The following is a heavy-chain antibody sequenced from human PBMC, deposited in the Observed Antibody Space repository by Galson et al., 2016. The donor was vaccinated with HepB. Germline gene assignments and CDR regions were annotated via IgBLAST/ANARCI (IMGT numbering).Heavy chain of an antibody. CDR1: GFTFSSYP. Sequence: SLRLSCAASGFTFSSYPMVWVRQAPGKRPEAVSGISDNADRTYYIDSVKGRFTISRGNANNMLYLQIDNLRVDDTAVFYCAKVLSVTRHYWYGMHVWGKGTTVTVSS. V-gene: IGHV3-23*01. J-gene: IGHJ6*04. CDR3: AKVLSVTRHYWYGMHV. CDR2: ISDNADRT. D-gene: IGHD4-17*01.